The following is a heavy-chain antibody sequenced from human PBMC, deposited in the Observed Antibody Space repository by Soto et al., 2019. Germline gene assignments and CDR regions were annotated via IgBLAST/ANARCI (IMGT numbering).Heavy chain of an antibody. CDR2: IYSSGGT. Sequence: TETLSLTCTVSGGAISGYYWTWIRQTAGKGLEWIGRIYSSGGTKYNPSLKNRVDMSLDMSKNQFSLRLSSVTAAHTAVYYCARGQRFSDSFDPWGKGTLVTVSA. D-gene: IGHD3-3*01. J-gene: IGHJ5*02. CDR1: GGAISGYY. CDR3: ARGQRFSDSFDP. V-gene: IGHV4-4*07.